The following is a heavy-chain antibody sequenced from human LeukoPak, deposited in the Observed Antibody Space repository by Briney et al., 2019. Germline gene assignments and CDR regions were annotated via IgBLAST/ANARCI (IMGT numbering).Heavy chain of an antibody. D-gene: IGHD5-12*01. V-gene: IGHV4-59*01. Sequence: SETPSPTCSVPGASIRYYFWGWIRQSPGEGLGWVGYVYDNDISNFNPSLESRVTILVDRSKSQFSLKLRSVTAADTAVYYCARGLVLATDDAFDIWGPGTMVTVSS. J-gene: IGHJ3*02. CDR3: ARGLVLATDDAFDI. CDR2: VYDNDIS. CDR1: GASIRYYF.